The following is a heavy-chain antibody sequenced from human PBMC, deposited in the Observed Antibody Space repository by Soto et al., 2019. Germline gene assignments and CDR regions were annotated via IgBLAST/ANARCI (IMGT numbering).Heavy chain of an antibody. V-gene: IGHV3-7*01. CDR1: GFTFSSYW. CDR2: IKQDGSEK. Sequence: GGSLRLSCAASGFTFSSYWMSWVRQAPGKGLEWVANIKQDGSEKYYVDSVKGRFTISRDNAKNSLYLQMNSLRAEDTAVYYCARDSDAEGRELGICAFDIWDQGTMVTVSS. D-gene: IGHD7-27*01. J-gene: IGHJ3*02. CDR3: ARDSDAEGRELGICAFDI.